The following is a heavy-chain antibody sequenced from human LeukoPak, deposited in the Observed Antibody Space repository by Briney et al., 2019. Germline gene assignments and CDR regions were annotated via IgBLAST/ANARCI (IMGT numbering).Heavy chain of an antibody. CDR3: ARDTYYYGSGSYTRNFDY. Sequence: ASVKVSCKASGGTFSSYAISWVRQAPGQGLEWMGGIIPIFGTANYAQKFQGRVTITADKSTSTAYMELSSLRSEDTAVYYCARDTYYYGSGSYTRNFDYWGQGTLVTASS. J-gene: IGHJ4*02. V-gene: IGHV1-69*06. D-gene: IGHD3-10*01. CDR1: GGTFSSYA. CDR2: IIPIFGTA.